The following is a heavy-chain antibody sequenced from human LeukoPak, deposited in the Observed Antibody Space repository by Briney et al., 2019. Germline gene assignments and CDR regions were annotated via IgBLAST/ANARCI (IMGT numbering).Heavy chain of an antibody. CDR1: GYTFTNYY. Sequence: ASVKVSCKASGYTFTNYYMNWVRQAPGQGLEWMGIINPSGGSTSYAQKFQGRVTVTRDTSTSTVYMELSSLRSEDTAMYYCAREGEIGYDLSDYWGQGTLVTISS. V-gene: IGHV1-46*01. J-gene: IGHJ4*02. D-gene: IGHD5-12*01. CDR3: AREGEIGYDLSDY. CDR2: INPSGGST.